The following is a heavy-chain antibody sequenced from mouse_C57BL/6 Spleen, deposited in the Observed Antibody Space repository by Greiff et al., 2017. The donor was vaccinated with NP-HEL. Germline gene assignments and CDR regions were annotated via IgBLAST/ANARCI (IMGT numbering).Heavy chain of an antibody. J-gene: IGHJ2*01. Sequence: QVQLQQPGAELVRPGSSVKLSCKASGYTFTSYWMHWVKQRPIQGLEWIGNIDPSDSETHYNQKFKDKATLTVDKSSSTAYMQLSSLTSEDSAVYDCARWYYGSFFDYWGKGTTLTAAS. CDR3: ARWYYGSFFDY. V-gene: IGHV1-52*01. D-gene: IGHD1-1*01. CDR1: GYTFTSYW. CDR2: IDPSDSET.